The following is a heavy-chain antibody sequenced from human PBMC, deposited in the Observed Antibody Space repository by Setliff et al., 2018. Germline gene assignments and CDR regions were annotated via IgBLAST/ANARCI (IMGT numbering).Heavy chain of an antibody. CDR2: IYYSGST. CDR3: ARGRWPFDY. D-gene: IGHD2-15*01. V-gene: IGHV4-59*11. J-gene: IGHJ4*02. CDR1: GGSISSHY. Sequence: SETLSLTCTVSGGSISSHYWSWIRQPPGKGLEWIGSIYYSGSTNYNPSLKSRVTISVDTSKNQFSLKLSSVTAADTAVYYCARGRWPFDYWGQGTLVTVSS.